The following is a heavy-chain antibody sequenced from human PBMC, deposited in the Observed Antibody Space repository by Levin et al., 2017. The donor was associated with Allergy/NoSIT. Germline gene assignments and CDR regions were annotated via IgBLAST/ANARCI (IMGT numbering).Heavy chain of an antibody. CDR1: GFTFSIYA. CDR2: VGGSGGGT. CDR3: ARVWIGSSASWFGP. V-gene: IGHV3-23*01. J-gene: IGHJ5*02. Sequence: GASVKVSCAASGFTFSIYAMSWVRQAPGEGLEWVSAVGGSGGGTYYADSVKGRFTISRDNSKNTLYLQMNSLRAEDTAVYYCARVWIGSSASWFGPWGQGTLVTVSS. D-gene: IGHD6-6*01.